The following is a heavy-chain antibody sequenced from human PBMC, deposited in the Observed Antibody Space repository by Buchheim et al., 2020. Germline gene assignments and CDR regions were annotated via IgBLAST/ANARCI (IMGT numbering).Heavy chain of an antibody. CDR3: ARTWVGSMGSFDS. CDR2: FDPEDGET. Sequence: QVQLVQSGAEVKKPGASVKVSCKVSGYTLTELSMHWVRQAPGKGLEWMGGFDPEDGETIYAQKFQGRVTMTRVTSTSTVYMELSRLTSEDTAMYFCARTWVGSMGSFDSWGQGAL. CDR1: GYTLTELS. D-gene: IGHD1-26*01. J-gene: IGHJ4*02. V-gene: IGHV1-24*01.